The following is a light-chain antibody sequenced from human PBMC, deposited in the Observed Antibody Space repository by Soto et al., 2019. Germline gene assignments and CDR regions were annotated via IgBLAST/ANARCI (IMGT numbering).Light chain of an antibody. CDR3: QQYGRSPYT. Sequence: EIVLPQSPGTLSLSPGERATLSCRASQSITSNYLAWYQQKPGQAPRLLVYAVSGRPNGIPDRFSGSGSGTDFSLTISRLEPEDFALYYCQQYGRSPYTFGQGTQLEIK. CDR1: QSITSNY. J-gene: IGKJ2*01. V-gene: IGKV3-20*01. CDR2: AVS.